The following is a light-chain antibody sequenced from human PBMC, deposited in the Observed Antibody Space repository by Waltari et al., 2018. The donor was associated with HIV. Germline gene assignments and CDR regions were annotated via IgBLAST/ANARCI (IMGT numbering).Light chain of an antibody. CDR2: KAS. V-gene: IGKV1-5*03. Sequence: IQMTQSPSTLSASVGDRVAITCRASQTISDWLAWYQQKPGKAPKLLIYKASNLQRGVPSRFSGGGSGTEVTLTISSLQPDDFATYYCQQYNSFSLTFGGGTKVESK. J-gene: IGKJ4*01. CDR1: QTISDW. CDR3: QQYNSFSLT.